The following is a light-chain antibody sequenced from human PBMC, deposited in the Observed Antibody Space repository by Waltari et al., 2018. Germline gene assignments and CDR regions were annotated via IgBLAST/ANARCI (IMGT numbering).Light chain of an antibody. CDR2: DVS. CDR3: SSYTSSNTFV. V-gene: IGLV2-14*03. CDR1: CSQVGGYNF. Sequence: QPALTQPASVSGSPGQSLTISCTGTCSQVGGYNFVSGYQQHPGKAPKLMIYDVSNRPSGVSNRFSGSKSGNTASLTISGLQAEDEADYYCSSYTSSNTFVFGTGTKVTVL. J-gene: IGLJ1*01.